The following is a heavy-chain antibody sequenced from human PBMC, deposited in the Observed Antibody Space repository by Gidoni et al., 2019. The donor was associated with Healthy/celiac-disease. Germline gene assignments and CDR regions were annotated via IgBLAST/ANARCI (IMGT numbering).Heavy chain of an antibody. D-gene: IGHD6-19*01. CDR2: IDPSDSYT. CDR1: GYSFTSYW. Sequence: EVQLVQSGAEVKKPGESLSISCKGSGYSFTSYWISWVRQMPGKGLEWMGRIDPSDSYTNYSPSFQGHVTISADKSISTAYLQWSSLKASDTAMYYCAKSQWGEYYFDYWGQGTLVTVSS. CDR3: AKSQWGEYYFDY. J-gene: IGHJ4*02. V-gene: IGHV5-10-1*03.